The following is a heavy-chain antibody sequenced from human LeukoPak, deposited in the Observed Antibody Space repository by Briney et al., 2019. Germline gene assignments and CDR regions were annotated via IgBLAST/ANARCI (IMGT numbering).Heavy chain of an antibody. J-gene: IGHJ4*02. Sequence: SGGSLRLSCAASGFIFSNYGMHWVRQPPGKGLEWVAFIRSDGSDRYYAASVKGRFTISRDNSKNTLWLQMNSLRAEDTAVYYCARDGDLAPAVPFDCWGQGTLVTVSS. CDR1: GFIFSNYG. CDR3: ARDGDLAPAVPFDC. CDR2: IRSDGSDR. V-gene: IGHV3-30*02. D-gene: IGHD6-25*01.